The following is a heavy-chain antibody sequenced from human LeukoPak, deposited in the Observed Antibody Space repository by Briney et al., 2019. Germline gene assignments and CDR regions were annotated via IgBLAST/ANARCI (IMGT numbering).Heavy chain of an antibody. J-gene: IGHJ6*04. D-gene: IGHD2/OR15-2a*01. CDR2: IYPDDSDT. CDR1: GYDFPTYW. CDR3: ARHIPSAGPGEYYMDV. Sequence: GESLKISCQASGYDFPTYWFGWVRQLPGKGLEWMGVIYPDDSDTKYNPSFQGQVTISVDNSISTGYLQWSSLKASDTAMYYCARHIPSAGPGEYYMDVWGRGTTVIVS. V-gene: IGHV5-51*01.